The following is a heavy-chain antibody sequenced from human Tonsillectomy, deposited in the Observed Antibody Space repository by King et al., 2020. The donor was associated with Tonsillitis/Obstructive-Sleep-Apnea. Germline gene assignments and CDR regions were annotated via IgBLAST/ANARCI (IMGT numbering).Heavy chain of an antibody. CDR3: ARDHDFWSGYYQGWFDP. V-gene: IGHV4-61*01. Sequence: QVQLQESGPGLVKPSETLSLTCTVSGGSVSSGSYNWSWIRQPPGKGLEWIGYIYYSGSTNYNPSLKSRVTISVDTSKNQFSLKLSSVTAADTAVYYCARDHDFWSGYYQGWFDPWGQGTLVTVSS. CDR1: GGSVSSGSYN. D-gene: IGHD3-3*01. J-gene: IGHJ5*02. CDR2: IYYSGST.